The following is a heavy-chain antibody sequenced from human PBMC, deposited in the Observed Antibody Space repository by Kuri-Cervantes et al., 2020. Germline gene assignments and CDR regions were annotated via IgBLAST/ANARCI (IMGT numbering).Heavy chain of an antibody. CDR2: ISSSGSAI. J-gene: IGHJ4*02. D-gene: IGHD3-10*01. Sequence: GESLKISCAASGFTFSDYYMSWIRQAPGKGLEWVSYISSSGSAIYYADSVKGRFTISRDNAKNSLYLQMNSLRAEDTAVYYCARGEGGSGSYYKAQTDYWGQGTLVTVSS. CDR1: GFTFSDYY. CDR3: ARGEGGSGSYYKAQTDY. V-gene: IGHV3-11*01.